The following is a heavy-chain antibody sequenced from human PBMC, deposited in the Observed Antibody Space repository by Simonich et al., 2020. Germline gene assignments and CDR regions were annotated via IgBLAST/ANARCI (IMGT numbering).Heavy chain of an antibody. CDR1: GGSISSSSYY. V-gene: IGHV4-39*01. D-gene: IGHD2-8*01. Sequence: QLQLQESGPGLVKPSETLSLTCTVSGGSISSSSYYWGWIRHPPGKGLDWIGSIYYSGRTYYNPSLNGRVTISVDTSKNQFSLKLSSVTAADTAVYYCARQRVLMVYAIDYWGQGTLVTVSS. J-gene: IGHJ4*02. CDR2: IYYSGRT. CDR3: ARQRVLMVYAIDY.